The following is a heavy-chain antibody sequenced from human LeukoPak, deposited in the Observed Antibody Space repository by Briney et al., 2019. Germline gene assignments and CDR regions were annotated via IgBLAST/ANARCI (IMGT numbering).Heavy chain of an antibody. Sequence: GGSLTLSCAASGFTFNDYFISWIRQAPGKGLQWVSYMTSGGRTIYYADSVRGRSTISSDNAKTSLYLQMSDLPAEDTVVYYCARIKYTSTWTYYFDYWGQGTLVTVSS. CDR2: MTSGGRTI. CDR1: GFTFNDYF. J-gene: IGHJ4*02. CDR3: ARIKYTSTWTYYFDY. V-gene: IGHV3-11*04. D-gene: IGHD6-13*01.